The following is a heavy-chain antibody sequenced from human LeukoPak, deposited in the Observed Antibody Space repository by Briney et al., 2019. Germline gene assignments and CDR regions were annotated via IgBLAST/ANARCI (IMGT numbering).Heavy chain of an antibody. Sequence: ASVKVSCKASGYTFTGYYMHWVPQAPEQGLEWMGWINPNSGGTNYVQKFQGRVTMTRDTSISTAYMELSRLRSDDTAVYYCARDKYYYDSSGANWFDPWGQGTLVTVSS. CDR2: INPNSGGT. V-gene: IGHV1-2*02. CDR1: GYTFTGYY. D-gene: IGHD3-22*01. CDR3: ARDKYYYDSSGANWFDP. J-gene: IGHJ5*02.